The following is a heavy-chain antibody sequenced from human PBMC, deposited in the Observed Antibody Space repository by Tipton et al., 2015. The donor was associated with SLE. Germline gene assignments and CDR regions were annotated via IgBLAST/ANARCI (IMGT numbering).Heavy chain of an antibody. CDR2: IYGASST. D-gene: IGHD6-13*01. J-gene: IGHJ4*02. V-gene: IGHV3-66*02. CDR1: GFTFNTYA. CDR3: ARDRGSSWFFFDY. Sequence: SLRLSCAASGFTFNTYAMTWVRQAPGKGLDWLSVIYGASSTYYADSVKGRFTISRDNSKNTLYLQMNSRRAEDTAVYYCARDRGSSWFFFDYWGQGALVTVSS.